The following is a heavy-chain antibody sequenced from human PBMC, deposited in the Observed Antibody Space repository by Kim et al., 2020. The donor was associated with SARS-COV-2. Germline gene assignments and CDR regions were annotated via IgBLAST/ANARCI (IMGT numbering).Heavy chain of an antibody. D-gene: IGHD6-19*01. CDR1: GFTFSSYG. J-gene: IGHJ6*02. V-gene: IGHV3-33*01. CDR3: ARDGYSSGCVDV. CDR2: IWYDGSNK. Sequence: GGSLRLSCAASGFTFSSYGMHWVRQAPGKGLEWVAVIWYDGSNKYYADSVKGRFTISRDNSKNTLYLQMNSLRAEDTAVYYCARDGYSSGCVDVWGQGTTVTVSS.